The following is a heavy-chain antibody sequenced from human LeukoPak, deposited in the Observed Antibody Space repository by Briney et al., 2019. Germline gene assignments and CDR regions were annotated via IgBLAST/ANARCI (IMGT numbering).Heavy chain of an antibody. CDR3: ARVLTPHIVLVTALDY. CDR2: ISSSSSYI. V-gene: IGHV3-21*01. J-gene: IGHJ4*02. Sequence: GGSLRLSCAASGFTFSSYSMNWVRQAPGKGLEWVSSISSSSSYIYYADSVKGRFTISRDNAKNSLYLQMNSLRAEDTAVYYCARVLTPHIVLVTALDYWGQGTLVTVSS. CDR1: GFTFSSYS. D-gene: IGHD2-21*02.